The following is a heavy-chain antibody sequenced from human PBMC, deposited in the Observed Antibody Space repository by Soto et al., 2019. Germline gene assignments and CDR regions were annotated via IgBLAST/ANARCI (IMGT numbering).Heavy chain of an antibody. D-gene: IGHD3-10*01. V-gene: IGHV3-33*01. J-gene: IGHJ4*02. Sequence: GGSLRLSCAASGFTFSSYGMHWVRQAPGKGLEWVAVIWYDGSNKYYADSVKGRFTISRDNSKNTLYLQMNSLRAEDTAVYYCAGESNYYGSPPESYWGQGTLVTVSS. CDR3: AGESNYYGSPPESY. CDR2: IWYDGSNK. CDR1: GFTFSSYG.